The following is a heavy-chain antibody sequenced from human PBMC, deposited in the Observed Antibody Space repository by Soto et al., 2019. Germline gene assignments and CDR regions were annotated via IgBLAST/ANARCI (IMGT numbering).Heavy chain of an antibody. CDR2: INHSGST. CDR1: CGSFSGYY. Sequence: SETLSLTCAVYCGSFSGYYWSWIRQPPGKGLEWTGEINHSGSTNYNPSLKSRVTISVDTSKNQFSLKLSSVTAADTAVYYCARVGWFGELLGIDYWGQGTLVTVSS. J-gene: IGHJ4*02. D-gene: IGHD3-10*01. V-gene: IGHV4-34*01. CDR3: ARVGWFGELLGIDY.